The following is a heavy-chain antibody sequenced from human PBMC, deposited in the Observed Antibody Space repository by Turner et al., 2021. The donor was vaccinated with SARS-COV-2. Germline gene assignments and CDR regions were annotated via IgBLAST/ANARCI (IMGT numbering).Heavy chain of an antibody. CDR1: GFTFNEHA. Sequence: EVQLVESGGGQVQPGRSLRLPCAGTGFTFNEHAMHWVRQAPGKGVEWVSGIMWDSGSIGYADSVKGRFTISRDNAKNSLYLEMNSLRVEDTALYYCARDLSPGGADVWGQGTTVTVSS. CDR2: IMWDSGSI. CDR3: ARDLSPGGADV. D-gene: IGHD4-17*01. V-gene: IGHV3-9*01. J-gene: IGHJ6*02.